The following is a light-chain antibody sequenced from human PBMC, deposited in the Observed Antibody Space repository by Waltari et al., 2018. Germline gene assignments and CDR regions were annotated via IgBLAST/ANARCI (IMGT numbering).Light chain of an antibody. V-gene: IGKV3-20*01. J-gene: IGKJ1*01. CDR1: QSVRRT. Sequence: EIVLTQSPGTLSSSPGERATPSCRASQSVRRTLAWYQQKPGQAPRLLIYDASTRATGIPDRFSGSGSGTDFSLIISRLEPEDFAVYFCQKYGSLPATFGQGTKVEMK. CDR2: DAS. CDR3: QKYGSLPAT.